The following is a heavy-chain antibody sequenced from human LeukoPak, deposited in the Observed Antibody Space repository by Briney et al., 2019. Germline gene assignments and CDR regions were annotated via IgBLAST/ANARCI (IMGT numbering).Heavy chain of an antibody. CDR3: ARVGTAMAPDY. V-gene: IGHV4-39*07. CDR1: GGSISNTSYY. Sequence: PSETLSLTCTVSGGSISNTSYYWGWIRQPPGKGLEWIGEIYHSGSTNYNPSLKSRVTISVDKSKNQFSLKLSSVTAADTAVYYCARVGTAMAPDYWGQGTLVTVSS. D-gene: IGHD5-18*01. CDR2: IYHSGST. J-gene: IGHJ4*02.